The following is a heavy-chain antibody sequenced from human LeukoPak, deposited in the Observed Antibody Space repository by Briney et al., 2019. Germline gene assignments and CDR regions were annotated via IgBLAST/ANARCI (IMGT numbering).Heavy chain of an antibody. CDR3: ARVETSYYYMDV. CDR1: GCSISTYY. V-gene: IGHV4-59*01. J-gene: IGHJ6*03. CDR2: IYYSGST. Sequence: SETLSLTCTVSGCSISTYYWSRIRQPPGKGLEWIGYIYYSGSTNYNPSLKSRVTISVDTSKNQFSLKLSSVTAADTAVYYCARVETSYYYMDVWGKGTTVTVSS.